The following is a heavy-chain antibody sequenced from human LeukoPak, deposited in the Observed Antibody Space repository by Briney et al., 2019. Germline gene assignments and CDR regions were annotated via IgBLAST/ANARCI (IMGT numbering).Heavy chain of an antibody. Sequence: GGSLRLSCAASGFTFSSYGMHWVRQAPGKGLEWVAVIWYDGSNKYYADSVKGRFTISRDNSKNTLYLQMNSLRAEDTAVYYCANQGIAALFDYWGQGTLVTVSS. CDR1: GFTFSSYG. CDR3: ANQGIAALFDY. V-gene: IGHV3-33*06. J-gene: IGHJ4*02. D-gene: IGHD6-13*01. CDR2: IWYDGSNK.